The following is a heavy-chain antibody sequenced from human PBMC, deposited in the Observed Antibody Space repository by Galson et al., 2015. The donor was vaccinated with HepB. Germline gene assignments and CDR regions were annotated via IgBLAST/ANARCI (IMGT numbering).Heavy chain of an antibody. Sequence: SLRLSCAASGFSVSSNYMSWVRQAPGKGLEWVLVIYSGGMAFYADSVKGRFTISRDTSKNTVYLQMNSLRAEDTAVYYCARNKITKDYMDVWGNGTTVTVSS. CDR2: IYSGGMA. CDR1: GFSVSSNY. J-gene: IGHJ6*03. V-gene: IGHV3-53*01. D-gene: IGHD3-16*01. CDR3: ARNKITKDYMDV.